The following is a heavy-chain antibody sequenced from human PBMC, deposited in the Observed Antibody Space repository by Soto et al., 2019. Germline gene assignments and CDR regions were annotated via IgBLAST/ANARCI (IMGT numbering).Heavy chain of an antibody. CDR2: IRSKANSYAT. D-gene: IGHD2-21*02. CDR3: TSPYGGNSGGYFDL. Sequence: GGSLRLSCAASGFTFSGSAMHWVRQASGKGLEWVGRIRSKANSYATAYAASVKGRFTISRDDSKNTAYLQMNSLKTEDTAVYYCTSPYGGNSGGYFDLWGRGTLVTVSS. CDR1: GFTFSGSA. J-gene: IGHJ2*01. V-gene: IGHV3-73*01.